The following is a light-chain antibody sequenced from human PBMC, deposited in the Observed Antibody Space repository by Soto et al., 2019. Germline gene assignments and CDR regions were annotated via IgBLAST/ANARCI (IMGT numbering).Light chain of an antibody. Sequence: EIVMTQSPATLSVSPGGRATLSCRASQSVSSSLAWYQQIPGQAPRLLIYDASTRATGIPAGFGGSGSGTEFTLTISSLQSEDFAVYYCQQYNNWPPLTFGGGTKVDIK. CDR1: QSVSSS. CDR3: QQYNNWPPLT. V-gene: IGKV3-15*01. CDR2: DAS. J-gene: IGKJ4*01.